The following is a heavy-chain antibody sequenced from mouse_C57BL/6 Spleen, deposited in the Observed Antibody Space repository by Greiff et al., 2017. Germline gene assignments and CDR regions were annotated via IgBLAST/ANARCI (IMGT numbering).Heavy chain of an antibody. V-gene: IGHV1-9*01. J-gene: IGHJ2*01. CDR2: ILPGSGST. CDR1: GYTFTGYW. Sequence: QVQLKESGAELMKPGASVKLSCKATGYTFTGYWIEWVKQRPGHGLEWIGEILPGSGSTNYNEKFKGKATFTADTSSNTAYMQLSSLTTEDSAIYDCARGPYSYGSRGGYFDYWGQGTTLTVSS. D-gene: IGHD1-1*01. CDR3: ARGPYSYGSRGGYFDY.